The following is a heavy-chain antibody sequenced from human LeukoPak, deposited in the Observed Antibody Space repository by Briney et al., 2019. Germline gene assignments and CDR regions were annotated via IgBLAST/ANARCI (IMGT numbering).Heavy chain of an antibody. CDR3: ARAGTAGSFDY. D-gene: IGHD6-13*01. CDR2: IYYSGST. J-gene: IGHJ4*02. CDR1: GGSISSYY. Sequence: PSETLSLTCTVSGGSISSYYWSWIRPPPGKGLEWIGYIYYSGSTNYSPSLKSRVTISVDTSKNQCSLKLSSVTAADTAVYYCARAGTAGSFDYWGQGTLVTVSS. V-gene: IGHV4-59*01.